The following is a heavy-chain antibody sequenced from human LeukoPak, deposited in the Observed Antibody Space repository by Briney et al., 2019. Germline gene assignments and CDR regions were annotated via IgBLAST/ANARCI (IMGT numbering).Heavy chain of an antibody. CDR1: GYTFTSYA. D-gene: IGHD1-26*01. CDR2: INAGNGNT. CDR3: ARGPGQGGLWELLLGY. V-gene: IGHV1-3*01. Sequence: ASVKVSCKASGYTFTSYAMHWVRQTPGQRLEWMGWINAGNGNTKYSQKFQGRVTITRDTSASTAYMELSSLRSEDTAVYYCARGPGQGGLWELLLGYWGQGTLATVSS. J-gene: IGHJ4*02.